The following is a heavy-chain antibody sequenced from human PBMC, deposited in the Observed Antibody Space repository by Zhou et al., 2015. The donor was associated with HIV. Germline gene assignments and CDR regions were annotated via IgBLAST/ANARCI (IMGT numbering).Heavy chain of an antibody. D-gene: IGHD3-16*02. CDR3: ARVSFNYDYVWGSYRYWYFDL. CDR2: IIPIFGTA. J-gene: IGHJ2*01. CDR1: GGTFSSYA. Sequence: QVQLVQSGAEVKKPGSSVKVSCKASGGTFSSYAISWVRQAPGQGLEWMGGIIPIFGTANYAQKFQGRVTITADESTSTAYMELSSLRSEDTAVYYCARVSFNYDYVWGSYRYWYFDLWGRGTLVTVSS. V-gene: IGHV1-69*01.